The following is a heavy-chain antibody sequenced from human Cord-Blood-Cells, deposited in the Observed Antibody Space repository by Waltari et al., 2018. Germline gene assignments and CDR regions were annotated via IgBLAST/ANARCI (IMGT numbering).Heavy chain of an antibody. D-gene: IGHD2-15*01. V-gene: IGHV3-33*01. Sequence: QVQLVESGGGVVQPGRSLRLSCAASGFTFSSYGMHWVRQAPAKGLEWVAVIWYDGSNKYYADSVKGRFTISRDNSKNTLYLQMNSLRAEDTAVYYCAREGRIGVAATPAYFDYWGQGTLVTVSS. J-gene: IGHJ4*02. CDR3: AREGRIGVAATPAYFDY. CDR2: IWYDGSNK. CDR1: GFTFSSYG.